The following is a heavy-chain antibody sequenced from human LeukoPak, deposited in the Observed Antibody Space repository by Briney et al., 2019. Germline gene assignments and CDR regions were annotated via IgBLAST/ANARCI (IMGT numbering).Heavy chain of an antibody. J-gene: IGHJ4*02. CDR1: GYTFTSYG. Sequence: ASVKVSCKASGYTFTSYGISWVRQAPGQGLEWMGWISAYNGNTNHAQKLQGRVTMTTDTSTSTAYMELRSLRSDDTAVYYCARDNSLLEWLFTTPFDYWGQGTLVTVSS. CDR3: ARDNSLLEWLFTTPFDY. D-gene: IGHD3-3*01. V-gene: IGHV1-18*01. CDR2: ISAYNGNT.